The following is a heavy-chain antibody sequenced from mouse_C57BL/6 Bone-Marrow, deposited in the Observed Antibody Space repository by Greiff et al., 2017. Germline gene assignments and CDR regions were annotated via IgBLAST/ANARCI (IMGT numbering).Heavy chain of an antibody. CDR3: ARSGYYGSSYPWYFDV. J-gene: IGHJ1*03. V-gene: IGHV1-42*01. CDR2: INPSTGGT. D-gene: IGHD1-1*01. Sequence: VQLKESGPELVKPGASVKISCKASGYSFTGYYMNWVKQSPEKSLEWIGEINPSTGGTTYNQKFKAKATLTVDKSSSTAYMQLKSLTSEDSAVYYCARSGYYGSSYPWYFDVWGTGTTVTVSS. CDR1: GYSFTGYY.